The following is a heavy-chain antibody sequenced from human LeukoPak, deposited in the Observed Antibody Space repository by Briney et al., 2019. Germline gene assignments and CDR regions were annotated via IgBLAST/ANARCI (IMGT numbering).Heavy chain of an antibody. J-gene: IGHJ5*02. CDR1: GGSISSSSYY. D-gene: IGHD5-18*01. CDR2: IYYSGST. Sequence: PSETLSLTCTVSGGSISSSSYYWSWIRQPPGKGLEWIGYIYYSGSTNYNPSLKGRVTISVDTSKNQFSLKLSSVTAADTAVYYCARGPTAMAPPNWFDPWGQGTLVTVSS. CDR3: ARGPTAMAPPNWFDP. V-gene: IGHV4-61*01.